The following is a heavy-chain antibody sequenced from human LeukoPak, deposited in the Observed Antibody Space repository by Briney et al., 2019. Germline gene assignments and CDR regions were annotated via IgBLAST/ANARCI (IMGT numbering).Heavy chain of an antibody. CDR1: GFTFSDYY. V-gene: IGHV3-11*01. D-gene: IGHD6-13*01. J-gene: IGHJ6*02. Sequence: TGGSLRLSCAASGFTFSDYYMSWIRQAPGKGLEWVSYISSSGSTIYYADSVKGRFTISRDNAKNSLYLQMNSLRAEDTAVYYCARGSQVIAAAGTPFVYYGMDVWGQGTTVTVSS. CDR2: ISSSGSTI. CDR3: ARGSQVIAAAGTPFVYYGMDV.